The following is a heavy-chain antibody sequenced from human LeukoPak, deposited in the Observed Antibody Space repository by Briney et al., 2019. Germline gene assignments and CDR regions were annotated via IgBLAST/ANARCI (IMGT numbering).Heavy chain of an antibody. CDR1: GFTFSSYG. V-gene: IGHV3-30*18. CDR2: ISYDGSNK. Sequence: GGSLRLSCAASGFTFSSYGMHWVRQAPGKGLEWVAVISYDGSNKYYADSVKGRFTISRDNSKNTLYLQMNSLRAEDTAVYCCAKGEGYCSSTSCSVDYWGQGTLVTVSS. J-gene: IGHJ4*02. D-gene: IGHD2-2*01. CDR3: AKGEGYCSSTSCSVDY.